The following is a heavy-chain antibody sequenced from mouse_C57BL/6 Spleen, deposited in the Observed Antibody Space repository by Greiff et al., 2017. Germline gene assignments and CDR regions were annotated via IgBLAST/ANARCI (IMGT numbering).Heavy chain of an antibody. CDR1: GFTFSDYG. V-gene: IGHV5-17*01. Sequence: EVQRVESGGGLVKPGGSLKLSCAASGFTFSDYGMHWVRQAPEKGLEWVAYISSGSSTIYYADTVKGRFTISRDNAKNTLFLQMTSLRSEDTAMXYCARAFYYGSSYGDYYAMDYWGQGTSVTVSS. J-gene: IGHJ4*01. CDR3: ARAFYYGSSYGDYYAMDY. D-gene: IGHD1-1*01. CDR2: ISSGSSTI.